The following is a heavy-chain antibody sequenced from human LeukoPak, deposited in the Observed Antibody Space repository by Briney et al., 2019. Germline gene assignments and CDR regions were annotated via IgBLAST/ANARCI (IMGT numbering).Heavy chain of an antibody. D-gene: IGHD6-6*01. CDR2: IDHRGSS. CDR1: GESFSSYF. V-gene: IGHV4-34*01. CDR3: ATRSSTLAAARCFDD. J-gene: IGHJ4*03. Sequence: SETLSLTCAVHGESFSSYFWSWIRQVPGKGLEWIGEIDHRGSSNYNPPLKSRATISVDTSKNHFSLSLTSVTAADTAVYYCATRSSTLAAARCFDDWGQGTVVTVSS.